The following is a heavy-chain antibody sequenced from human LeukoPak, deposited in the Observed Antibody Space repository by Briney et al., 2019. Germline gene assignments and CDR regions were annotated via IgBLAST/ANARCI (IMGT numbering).Heavy chain of an antibody. CDR1: GGSISSSSNY. CDR2: IYYSGRT. Sequence: PSETLSLTCTVSGGSISSSSNYWGWIRLPPGKGLEWIGSIYYSGRTYYNPSLKSRVTISVDTSKNQFSLKLTSVTAADTAVYYCAYGGNSATDYWGQGTLVTVSS. CDR3: AYGGNSATDY. J-gene: IGHJ4*02. V-gene: IGHV4-39*01. D-gene: IGHD4-23*01.